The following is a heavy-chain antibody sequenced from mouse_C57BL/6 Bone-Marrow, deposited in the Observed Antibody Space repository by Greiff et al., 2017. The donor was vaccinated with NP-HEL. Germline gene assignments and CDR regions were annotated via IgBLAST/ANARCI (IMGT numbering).Heavy chain of an antibody. CDR2: IDPENGDT. D-gene: IGHD2-3*01. CDR3: TDCDGYGGFAY. V-gene: IGHV14-4*01. Sequence: VQLQQSGAELVRPGASVKLSCTASGFNIKDDYMHWVKQRPEQGLEWIGWIDPENGDTEYASKFQGKATITADTSSNTAYLQLSSLTSEDTAVYYCTDCDGYGGFAYWGQGTLVTVSA. J-gene: IGHJ3*01. CDR1: GFNIKDDY.